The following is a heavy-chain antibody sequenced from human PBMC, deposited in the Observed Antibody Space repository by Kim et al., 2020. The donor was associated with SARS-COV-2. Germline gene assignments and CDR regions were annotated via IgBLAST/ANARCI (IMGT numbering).Heavy chain of an antibody. Sequence: GGSLRLSCAASGFTFSRYGMHWVRHPPGKGLEWVGVIWSDESKKEYVDSAKGRCTINRDNSKNTLYLQMNSLRVEDRAVYFFSRSMGIFGDYARDVWGGGTAVPVSS. CDR1: GFTFSRYG. D-gene: IGHD2-15*01. CDR2: IWSDESKK. CDR3: SRSMGIFGDYARDV. V-gene: IGHV3-33*01. J-gene: IGHJ6*04.